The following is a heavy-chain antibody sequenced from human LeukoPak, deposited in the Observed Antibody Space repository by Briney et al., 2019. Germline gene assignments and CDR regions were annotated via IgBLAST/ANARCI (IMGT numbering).Heavy chain of an antibody. Sequence: GASVKVSCKASGYTFTSYYMHWVRQAPGQGLEWMGIINPSGGSTSYAQKFQGRVTITADESKSTVYMELSSLSSEDTAVYYCVRSFVILTEYYFHYWGRGTLDSVPS. J-gene: IGHJ4*02. V-gene: IGHV1-46*01. CDR3: VRSFVILTEYYFHY. CDR1: GYTFTSYY. CDR2: INPSGGST. D-gene: IGHD3-9*01.